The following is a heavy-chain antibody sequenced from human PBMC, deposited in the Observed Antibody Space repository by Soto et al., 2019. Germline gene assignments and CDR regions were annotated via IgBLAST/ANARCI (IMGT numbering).Heavy chain of an antibody. V-gene: IGHV4-59*11. D-gene: IGHD1-26*01. CDR3: ARDGREAYGIDV. CDR1: GGSISSRY. Sequence: QVQLEESGPGLVTPSETLSLTCTVSGGSISSRYWSWVRQAPGKGLEWIGCIYYRGNTFYNPSLKSRGTISVDTSNNQFSLKLDSVTPADTAVYYCARDGREAYGIDVWGQGTAVTVSS. CDR2: IYYRGNT. J-gene: IGHJ6*02.